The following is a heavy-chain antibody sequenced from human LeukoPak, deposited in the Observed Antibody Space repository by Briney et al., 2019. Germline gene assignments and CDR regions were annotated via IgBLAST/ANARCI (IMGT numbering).Heavy chain of an antibody. CDR1: GFTFSSYS. CDR2: ISSSSSTI. CDR3: ARDGPIVVVPAATDYYYYGMDV. J-gene: IGHJ6*02. V-gene: IGHV3-48*01. D-gene: IGHD2-2*01. Sequence: PGGSLRLSCAASGFTFSSYSMNWVRQAPGKGLEWVSYISSSSSTIYYADSVKGRFTISRDNAKNSLYLQMSSLRAEDTAVYYCARDGPIVVVPAATDYYYYGMDVWGQGTTVTVSS.